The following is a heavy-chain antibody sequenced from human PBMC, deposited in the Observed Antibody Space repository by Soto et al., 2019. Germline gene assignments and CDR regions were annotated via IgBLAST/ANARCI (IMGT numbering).Heavy chain of an antibody. CDR2: ISWNSGNI. Sequence: EVQLEESGGALVQPGRSLRLSCAASGFTFDDYAMHWVRQVLGKGLEWVSSISWNSGNIGYADSVKGRFTSSSDNAKNSLYLQMNSLRPEDTALYYCVRSKGGYSYGTPFDYWSQGTLVTVSS. J-gene: IGHJ4*02. CDR3: VRSKGGYSYGTPFDY. V-gene: IGHV3-9*01. D-gene: IGHD5-18*01. CDR1: GFTFDDYA.